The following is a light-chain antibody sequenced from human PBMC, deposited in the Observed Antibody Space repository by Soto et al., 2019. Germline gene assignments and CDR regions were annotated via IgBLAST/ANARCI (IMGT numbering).Light chain of an antibody. CDR2: EGS. Sequence: QSALTQPASVSASPGQSITISCTGTSSDVGRYNLVSWYQQHPGKAPKLMIYEGSKRPSGVSNRFSGSKSGNTASLTISGLQAEDEGDYFCCSYAGSNNYVFGTGTKLTVL. CDR3: CSYAGSNNYV. CDR1: SSDVGRYNL. V-gene: IGLV2-23*01. J-gene: IGLJ1*01.